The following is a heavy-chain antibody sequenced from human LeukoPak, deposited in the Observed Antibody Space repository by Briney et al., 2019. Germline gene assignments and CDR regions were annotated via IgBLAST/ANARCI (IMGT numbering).Heavy chain of an antibody. J-gene: IGHJ6*03. CDR2: ISPNSGGT. V-gene: IGHV1-2*06. Sequence: ASVKVSCKASGYTFTGYYMHWVRQAPGQGLGWMGRISPNSGGTNYAQKFQGRVTMTRDTSISTAYMELSRLRSDDTAVYYCASTYYYDSSGPMRYYYMDVWGKGTTVTVSS. D-gene: IGHD3-22*01. CDR1: GYTFTGYY. CDR3: ASTYYYDSSGPMRYYYMDV.